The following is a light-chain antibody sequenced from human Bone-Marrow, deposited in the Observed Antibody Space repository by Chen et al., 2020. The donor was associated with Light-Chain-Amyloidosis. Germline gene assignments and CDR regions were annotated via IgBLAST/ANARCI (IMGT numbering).Light chain of an antibody. V-gene: IGLV3-21*02. J-gene: IGLJ3*02. CDR2: DDR. CDR1: NVGSTR. Sequence: SYLLSQTSSVCVPPVQTTPIACVGNNVGSTRVHWHQQTPGPAPLLVVYDDRDRPSGIPERLSGSNSGNTATLTISRVEAGDEADYYCQVWDRSSVRPVFGGGTKLTVL. CDR3: QVWDRSSVRPV.